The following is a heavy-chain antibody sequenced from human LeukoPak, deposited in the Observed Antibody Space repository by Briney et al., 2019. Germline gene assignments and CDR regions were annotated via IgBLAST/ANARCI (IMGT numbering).Heavy chain of an antibody. CDR3: ARGLGWLRS. V-gene: IGHV3-21*01. D-gene: IGHD3/OR15-3a*01. Sequence: GGSLRLSCAASGVTVSNNYMNWVRQAPGKGLEWVSSISSSSSYIYYADSVKGRFTISRDNAKNSLFLQMNSLRAEDTAVYYCARGLGWLRSWGQGTLVTVSS. J-gene: IGHJ5*02. CDR1: GVTVSNNY. CDR2: ISSSSSYI.